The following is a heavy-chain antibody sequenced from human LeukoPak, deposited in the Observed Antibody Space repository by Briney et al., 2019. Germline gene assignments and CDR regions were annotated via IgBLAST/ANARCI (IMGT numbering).Heavy chain of an antibody. CDR1: GFTFSSYA. CDR2: ISSSSSSI. D-gene: IGHD2-21*01. Sequence: PGGSLRLSCAASGFTFSSYAMSWVRQAPGKGLEWVSDISSSSSSIYYADSVKGRFTISRDNAKNSLDLQMNNLRAEDTAVYYCARDSLWAFDIWGQGTMVTVSS. J-gene: IGHJ3*02. V-gene: IGHV3-48*01. CDR3: ARDSLWAFDI.